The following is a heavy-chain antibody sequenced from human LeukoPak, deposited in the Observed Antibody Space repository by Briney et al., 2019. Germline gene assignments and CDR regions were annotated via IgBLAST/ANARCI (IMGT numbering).Heavy chain of an antibody. D-gene: IGHD5-18*01. CDR1: GYSISSGYY. CDR3: ARSSSGYSYGLGWFDP. CDR2: IYHSGST. V-gene: IGHV4-38-2*01. Sequence: PSETLSLTCAVSGYSISSGYYWGWIRQPPGKGLEWIGSIYHSGSTYYNPSLKSRVTISVDTSKNQFSLKLSSVTAADTAVYYCARSSSGYSYGLGWFDPWGQGTLVTVSS. J-gene: IGHJ5*02.